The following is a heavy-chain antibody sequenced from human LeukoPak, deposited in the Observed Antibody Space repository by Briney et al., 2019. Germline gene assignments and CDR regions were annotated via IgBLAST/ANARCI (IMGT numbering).Heavy chain of an antibody. D-gene: IGHD3-16*01. Sequence: SETLSLTCAVSGYSISSGYYWGWIRPPPGKGLEWIGSIYHSGSTYYNPSLKSRVTISVDTSKNQFSLKLSSVTAADTAVYYCARKGGEFDYWGQGTLVTVSS. CDR1: GYSISSGYY. V-gene: IGHV4-38-2*01. J-gene: IGHJ4*02. CDR3: ARKGGEFDY. CDR2: IYHSGST.